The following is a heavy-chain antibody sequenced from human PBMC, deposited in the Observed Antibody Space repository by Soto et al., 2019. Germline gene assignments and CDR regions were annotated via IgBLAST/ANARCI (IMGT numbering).Heavy chain of an antibody. J-gene: IGHJ4*02. CDR3: AKDLGLHLGELSLSFDY. V-gene: IGHV3-30*18. D-gene: IGHD3-16*02. Sequence: GGSLRLSCAASGFTFSSYGMHWVRQAPGKGLEWVAVISYDGSNKYYADSVKGRFTISRDNSKNTLYLQMNSLRAEDTAVYYCAKDLGLHLGELSLSFDYWGQGTLVTVSS. CDR2: ISYDGSNK. CDR1: GFTFSSYG.